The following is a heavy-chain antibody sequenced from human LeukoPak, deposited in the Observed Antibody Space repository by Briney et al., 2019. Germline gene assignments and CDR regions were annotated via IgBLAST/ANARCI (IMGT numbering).Heavy chain of an antibody. CDR2: INHSGST. J-gene: IGHJ5*02. Sequence: SETLSLTCAVYGGSFSGYFWSWIRQPPGKGLEWIGEINHSGSTNYNPSLKSRVTISVDTSKNQFSLKLSSVTAADTAVYYCARGLYGSGSYYKRSRWFDPWGQGTLVTVSS. V-gene: IGHV4-34*01. CDR1: GGSFSGYF. CDR3: ARGLYGSGSYYKRSRWFDP. D-gene: IGHD3-10*01.